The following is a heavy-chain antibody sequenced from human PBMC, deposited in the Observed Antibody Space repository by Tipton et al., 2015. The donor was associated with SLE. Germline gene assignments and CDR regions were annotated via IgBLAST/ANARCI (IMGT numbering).Heavy chain of an antibody. Sequence: GSLRLSCAASGFTFSSYSMNWVRQAPGKGLEWVSVIYSGGSTYYADSVKGRFTISRDNSKNTLYLQMNSLRAEDTAVYYCASGTRIDAFDIWGQGTMVTVSS. CDR1: GFTFSSYS. CDR2: IYSGGST. V-gene: IGHV3-66*02. J-gene: IGHJ3*02. CDR3: ASGTRIDAFDI. D-gene: IGHD1-26*01.